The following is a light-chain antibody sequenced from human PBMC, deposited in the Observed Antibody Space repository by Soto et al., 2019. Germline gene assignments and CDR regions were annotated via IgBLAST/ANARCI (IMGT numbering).Light chain of an antibody. Sequence: IVFTQSTGPLSWSRGEIASFSRRASQSVSSSYIAWYQQKRGQAPRRLIYGASIRATGIPDRFSGSGSGTDFTLTISGLEPEDFAVVFGKQYGTSEITVGKGTQLEIK. CDR3: KQYGTSEIT. CDR1: QSVSSSY. V-gene: IGKV3-20*01. CDR2: GAS. J-gene: IGKJ5*01.